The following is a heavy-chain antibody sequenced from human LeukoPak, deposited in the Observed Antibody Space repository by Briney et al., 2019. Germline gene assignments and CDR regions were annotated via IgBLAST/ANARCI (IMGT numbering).Heavy chain of an antibody. CDR1: GFTFSSYW. Sequence: TGGSLRLFCAASGFTFSSYWMSWVRQAPGKGLEWVANIKQDGSEKYYVDSVKGRFTISRDNAKNSLYLQMNSLRAEDTAVYHCARERITMVRGVILDYFDYWGQGTLVTVSS. V-gene: IGHV3-7*04. J-gene: IGHJ4*02. D-gene: IGHD3-10*01. CDR2: IKQDGSEK. CDR3: ARERITMVRGVILDYFDY.